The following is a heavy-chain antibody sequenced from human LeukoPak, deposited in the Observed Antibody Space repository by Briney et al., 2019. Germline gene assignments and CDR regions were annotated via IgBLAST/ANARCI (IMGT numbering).Heavy chain of an antibody. CDR1: GFSFSSYN. D-gene: IGHD1-26*01. CDR3: ARDDGSYSRSPGFDS. Sequence: GGSLRLSCAASGFSFSSYNMNWVRQAPGKGLEWVANIKQDGSEKYYVDSVKGRFTISRDNAKNSLYLQMNSLRAEDTAVYYCARDDGSYSRSPGFDSWGQGTLVTVSS. J-gene: IGHJ4*02. V-gene: IGHV3-7*01. CDR2: IKQDGSEK.